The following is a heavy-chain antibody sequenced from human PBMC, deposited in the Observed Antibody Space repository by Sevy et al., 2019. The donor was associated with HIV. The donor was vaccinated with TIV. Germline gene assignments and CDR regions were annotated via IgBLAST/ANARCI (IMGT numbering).Heavy chain of an antibody. CDR1: EFMFSTYA. CDR3: ARDAGYSTDWYPSDY. CDR2: ISYDGSRH. Sequence: GRSLRLSCAASEFMFSTYAMHWVRQAPGKGLEWVAVISYDGSRHYYADSVKGRFTISRDNSKNTLFLQMNSLRLEDTAFYYCARDAGYSTDWYPSDYWGQGTLVTVSS. D-gene: IGHD6-19*01. J-gene: IGHJ4*02. V-gene: IGHV3-30-3*01.